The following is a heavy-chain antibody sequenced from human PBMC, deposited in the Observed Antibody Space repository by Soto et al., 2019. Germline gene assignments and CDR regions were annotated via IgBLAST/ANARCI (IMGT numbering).Heavy chain of an antibody. CDR3: AIGIMITFGGVIDHYYYYGMDV. D-gene: IGHD3-16*02. Sequence: SQTLSLTCAISGDSVSSNSAAWNWIRQSPSRGLEWLGRTYYRSKWYNDYAVSVKSRITINPDTSKNQISLQLNSVTPEDTAVFYCAIGIMITFGGVIDHYYYYGMDVWGQGTTVTVSS. J-gene: IGHJ6*02. CDR1: GDSVSSNSAA. V-gene: IGHV6-1*01. CDR2: TYYRSKWYN.